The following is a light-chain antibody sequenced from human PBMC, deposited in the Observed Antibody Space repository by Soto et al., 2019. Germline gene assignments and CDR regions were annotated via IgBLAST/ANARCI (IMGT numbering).Light chain of an antibody. Sequence: DIQMTQSPSTLSASVGDRVTITCRASQSISSWLAWYQQKPGKAPKLLIYDASSLESGVPSRFSGSGSGTEFTLTISSLQPDDFATYYCQQYNSCSLTFGVGTKVDIK. V-gene: IGKV1-5*01. CDR3: QQYNSCSLT. J-gene: IGKJ4*02. CDR2: DAS. CDR1: QSISSW.